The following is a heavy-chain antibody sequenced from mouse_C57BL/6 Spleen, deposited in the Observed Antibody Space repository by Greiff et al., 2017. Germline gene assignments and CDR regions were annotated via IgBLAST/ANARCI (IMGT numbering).Heavy chain of an antibody. Sequence: VQLKESGPELVKPGASVKISCKASGYSFTGYYMNWVKQSPEKSLEWIGEINPSTGGTTYNQKFKAKATLTVDKSSSTVYMQLKSLTSEDSAVYYCARGDKAYWYFDVWGTGTTVTVSS. CDR1: GYSFTGYY. J-gene: IGHJ1*03. V-gene: IGHV1-42*01. CDR2: INPSTGGT. CDR3: ARGDKAYWYFDV.